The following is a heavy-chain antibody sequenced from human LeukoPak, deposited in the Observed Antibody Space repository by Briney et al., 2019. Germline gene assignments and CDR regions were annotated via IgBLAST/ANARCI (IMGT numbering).Heavy chain of an antibody. Sequence: SETLSLTCTVSGDSISNYYWSWIRQPAGKGLEWIGRIYTSGSTNYNPSLKSRVTISVDTSKNQFSLKLSSVTAADTAVYYCARDTSLYPYYMDVWGKGTTVTVSS. CDR2: IYTSGST. J-gene: IGHJ6*03. CDR3: ARDTSLYPYYMDV. D-gene: IGHD2/OR15-2a*01. V-gene: IGHV4-4*07. CDR1: GDSISNYY.